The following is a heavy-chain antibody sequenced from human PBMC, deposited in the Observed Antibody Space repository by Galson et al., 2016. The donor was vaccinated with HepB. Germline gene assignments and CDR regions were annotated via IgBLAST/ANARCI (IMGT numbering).Heavy chain of an antibody. Sequence: SLRLSCAASGFTFSNYGMHWVRQAPGKGLEWVAVIWFDGSHKYYADSVKGRFTISRDNSKNTLYLQMNSLRAEDTAVYYCARDLSSVAAAGVLDYWGQGNLVTVSS. CDR1: GFTFSNYG. D-gene: IGHD6-13*01. V-gene: IGHV3-33*01. J-gene: IGHJ4*02. CDR3: ARDLSSVAAAGVLDY. CDR2: IWFDGSHK.